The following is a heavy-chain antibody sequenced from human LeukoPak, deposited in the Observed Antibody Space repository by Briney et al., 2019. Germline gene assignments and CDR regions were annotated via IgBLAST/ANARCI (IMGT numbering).Heavy chain of an antibody. CDR1: GFTFSSYG. J-gene: IGHJ3*02. D-gene: IGHD3-22*01. Sequence: GGSLRLSCAASGFTFSSYGMHWVRQAPGKGLEWVAVISYDGSNKYYADSVKGRFTISRDNSKNTLYLQMNSLRAEDTAVYYCAKPPGIISYYDSSGYNDAFDIWGQGTMVTVSS. CDR3: AKPPGIISYYDSSGYNDAFDI. V-gene: IGHV3-30*18. CDR2: ISYDGSNK.